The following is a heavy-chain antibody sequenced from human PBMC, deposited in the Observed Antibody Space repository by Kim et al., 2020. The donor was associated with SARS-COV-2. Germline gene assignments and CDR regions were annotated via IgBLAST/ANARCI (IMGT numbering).Heavy chain of an antibody. D-gene: IGHD2-2*01. Sequence: GGSLRLSCAASGFTFSSYGMHWVRQAPGKGLEWVAVISYDGSNKYYADSVKGRFTISRDNSKNTLYLQMNSLRAEDTAVYYCANGGYWDIVVVQEWGQGTLVTVSS. CDR2: ISYDGSNK. V-gene: IGHV3-30*18. CDR3: ANGGYWDIVVVQE. CDR1: GFTFSSYG. J-gene: IGHJ4*02.